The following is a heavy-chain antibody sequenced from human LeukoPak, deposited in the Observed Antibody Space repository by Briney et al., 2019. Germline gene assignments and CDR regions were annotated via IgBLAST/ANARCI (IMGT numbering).Heavy chain of an antibody. CDR2: INHSGST. Sequence: SETLSLTCAVYGGSFSGYYWSWIRQPPGKGLEWIGEINHSGSTNYNPSLKSRVTLSVDTSKNQFSLKLSSVTAADTAVYYCARGRPLYYYDRIHDAFDIWGQGTMVTVSS. CDR1: GGSFSGYY. J-gene: IGHJ3*02. D-gene: IGHD3-22*01. CDR3: ARGRPLYYYDRIHDAFDI. V-gene: IGHV4-34*01.